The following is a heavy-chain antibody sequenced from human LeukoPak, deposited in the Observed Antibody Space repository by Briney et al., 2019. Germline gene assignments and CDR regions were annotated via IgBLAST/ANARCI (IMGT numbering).Heavy chain of an antibody. V-gene: IGHV4-34*01. J-gene: IGHJ4*02. CDR1: GGSFSGYY. CDR2: INHSGST. Sequence: SETLSLTCAVYGGSFSGYYWSWIRQPPGKGLEWIGEINHSGSTNYNPSLKSRVTISVDTSKNQFSLKLSSVTAADTAVYYCARSRVVRYYYDSSGYYYHFDYWGQGTLVTVSS. CDR3: ARSRVVRYYYDSSGYYYHFDY. D-gene: IGHD3-22*01.